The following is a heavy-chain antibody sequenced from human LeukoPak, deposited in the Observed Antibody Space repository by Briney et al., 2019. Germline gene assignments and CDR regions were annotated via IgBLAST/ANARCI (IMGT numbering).Heavy chain of an antibody. J-gene: IGHJ5*02. CDR3: ARDAGYCSGGSCYSFSGWFDP. D-gene: IGHD2-15*01. V-gene: IGHV3-7*01. Sequence: GGSLRLSCAASGFTFSRYWMSWVRQAPGKGLEWVANIKQDGSEKYYVDSVKGRFTISRDNAKNSLYLQMNSLRAEDTAVYYCARDAGYCSGGSCYSFSGWFDPWGQGTLVTVSS. CDR1: GFTFSRYW. CDR2: IKQDGSEK.